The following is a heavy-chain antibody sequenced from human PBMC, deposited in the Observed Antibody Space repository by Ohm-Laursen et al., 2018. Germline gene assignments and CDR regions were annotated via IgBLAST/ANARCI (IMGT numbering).Heavy chain of an antibody. Sequence: SLRLSCAASGFTFSSYSMNWVRQAPGKGLEWVSPISSSSYIYYADSVKGRFTISRDNAKNSLYLQMNSLRAEDTAVYYCASSSMEYDYWGQGTLVTVSS. CDR2: ISSSSYI. V-gene: IGHV3-21*01. CDR1: GFTFSSYS. D-gene: IGHD6-13*01. J-gene: IGHJ4*02. CDR3: ASSSMEYDY.